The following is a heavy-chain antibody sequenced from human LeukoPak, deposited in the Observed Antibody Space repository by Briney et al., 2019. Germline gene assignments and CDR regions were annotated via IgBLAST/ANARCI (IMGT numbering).Heavy chain of an antibody. D-gene: IGHD3-9*01. CDR3: ARDQEYDILAGYRAFDI. V-gene: IGHV4-59*01. J-gene: IGHJ3*02. CDR1: GGSISTYY. Sequence: PSETLSLTCTVSGGSISTYYWSWIRQSPGKGLEWIGYIHYGGSTNYSPSLKGRVSISADKSKNHFSLKLTSVTAADTAVYYCARDQEYDILAGYRAFDIWGQGTLVAVSS. CDR2: IHYGGST.